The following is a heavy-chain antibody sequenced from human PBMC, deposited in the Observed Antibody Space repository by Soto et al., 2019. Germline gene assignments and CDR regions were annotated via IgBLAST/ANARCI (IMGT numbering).Heavy chain of an antibody. CDR2: IYYSGST. J-gene: IGHJ6*02. V-gene: IGHV4-59*01. D-gene: IGHD5-18*01. CDR1: GCSISSYY. CDR3: ARVGRGYSYGRHYYYYGMDV. Sequence: SETLSLTCTVSGCSISSYYWSWIRQPPGKGLEWIGYIYYSGSTNYNPSLKSRVTISVDTSKNQFSLKLSSVTAADTAVYYCARVGRGYSYGRHYYYYGMDVWGQGTTVTVSS.